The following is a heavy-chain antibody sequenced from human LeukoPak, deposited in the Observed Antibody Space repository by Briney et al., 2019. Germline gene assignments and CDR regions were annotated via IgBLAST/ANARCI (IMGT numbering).Heavy chain of an antibody. CDR1: GYNFPIYW. V-gene: IGHV5-51*01. CDR2: IYPGDSDT. CDR3: ARHLGSSWSIFDY. Sequence: GESLKISCQGSGYNFPIYWIGWVRQMPGKGLEWMGIIYPGDSDTRYSPSFQGQVTISADKSISTAYLQWSSLKASDTAMFYCARHLGSSWSIFDYWGQGTLVTVSS. D-gene: IGHD6-13*01. J-gene: IGHJ4*02.